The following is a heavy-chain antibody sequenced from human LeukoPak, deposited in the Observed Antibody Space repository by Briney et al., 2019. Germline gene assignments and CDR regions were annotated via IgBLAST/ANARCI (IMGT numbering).Heavy chain of an antibody. CDR2: ISAYNGNT. J-gene: IGHJ4*02. D-gene: IGHD3-22*01. Sequence: ASVKVSCKASGYTFTSYYMHWVRQAPGQGLEWMGWISAYNGNTNYAQKLQGRVTMTTDTSTSTAYMELRSLRSDDTAVYYCARGEVYDSSGEFDYWGQGTLVTVSS. CDR1: GYTFTSYY. V-gene: IGHV1-18*04. CDR3: ARGEVYDSSGEFDY.